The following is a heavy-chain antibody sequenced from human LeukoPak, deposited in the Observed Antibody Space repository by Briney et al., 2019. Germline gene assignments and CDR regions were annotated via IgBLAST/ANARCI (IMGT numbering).Heavy chain of an antibody. D-gene: IGHD5-18*01. Sequence: ASVKVSCKASGYTFTGYFMHWVRQAPGQGLEWMGWINPNSGGTNYAPNFEGRVTMTRDTSISTAYMELSWLRSDDTAVYYCARDLGTAMVPLDYWGQGTLVTVSS. V-gene: IGHV1-2*02. CDR3: ARDLGTAMVPLDY. J-gene: IGHJ4*02. CDR1: GYTFTGYF. CDR2: INPNSGGT.